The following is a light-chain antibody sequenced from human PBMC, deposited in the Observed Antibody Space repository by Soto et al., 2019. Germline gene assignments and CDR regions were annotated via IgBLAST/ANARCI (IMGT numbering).Light chain of an antibody. V-gene: IGLV2-14*01. CDR1: SNDIGGYNY. Sequence: QSVLTQPASMSGSPGQSVTIYCAGTSNDIGGYNYVSWYQHHPGTAPKLIIYDVSSRPSGVSHRFSGSKSGNTASLTISGLQAEDEADYYCSSFSVASPLFGTGTKVTVL. CDR3: SSFSVASPL. J-gene: IGLJ1*01. CDR2: DVS.